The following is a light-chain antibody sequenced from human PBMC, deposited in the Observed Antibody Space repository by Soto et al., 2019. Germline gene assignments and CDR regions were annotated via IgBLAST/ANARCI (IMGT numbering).Light chain of an antibody. J-gene: IGKJ5*01. Sequence: IVLSQSHATLSFSPGERATLSCMASQSVSSYLAWYQQKPGQAPRLLIYDASNRATGIPARFSGSGSGTDFTLTISSLEPEDFAVYYCQQRSNWPITFAQGTRLEIK. CDR3: QQRSNWPIT. CDR2: DAS. V-gene: IGKV3-11*01. CDR1: QSVSSY.